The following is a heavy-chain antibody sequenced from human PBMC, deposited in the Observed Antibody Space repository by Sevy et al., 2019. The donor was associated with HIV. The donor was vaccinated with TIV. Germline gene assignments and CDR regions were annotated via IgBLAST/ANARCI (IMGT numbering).Heavy chain of an antibody. CDR1: GFTFSSYW. J-gene: IGHJ6*03. D-gene: IGHD6-13*01. CDR3: ARDVSGSSWYRTAHYYYMDV. V-gene: IGHV3-7*01. Sequence: GGSLRLSCAASGFTFSSYWMSWVRQAPGKGLEWVANIKQDGSEKYYVDSVKGRFTISRDNAKNSLYLQMNSLRDVDTAVYYCARDVSGSSWYRTAHYYYMDVWGKGTTVTVSS. CDR2: IKQDGSEK.